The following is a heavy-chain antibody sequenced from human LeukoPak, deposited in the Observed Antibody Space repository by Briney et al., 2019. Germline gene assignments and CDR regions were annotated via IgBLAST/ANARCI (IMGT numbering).Heavy chain of an antibody. J-gene: IGHJ4*02. CDR2: IIPIFGTA. D-gene: IGHD4-17*01. Sequence: SVKVSCKASGYTFTSYDISWVRQAPGQGLEWMGGIIPIFGTANYAQKYQGRVTITADESTSTAYMELSSLRSEDTAVYYCARGYGDYVPLLLDYWGQGTLVTVSS. CDR1: GYTFTSYD. V-gene: IGHV1-69*13. CDR3: ARGYGDYVPLLLDY.